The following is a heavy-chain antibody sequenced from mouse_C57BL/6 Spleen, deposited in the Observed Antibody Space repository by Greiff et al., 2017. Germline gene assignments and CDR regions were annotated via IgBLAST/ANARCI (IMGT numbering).Heavy chain of an antibody. CDR3: ARGAYYYGSSLAY. CDR1: GYSITSGYY. Sequence: ESGPGLVKPSQSLSLTCSVTGYSITSGYYWNWIRQFPGNKLEWMGYISYDGSNNYNPSLKNRISITRDTSKNQFFLKLNSVTTEDTATYYCARGAYYYGSSLAYWGQGTLVTVSA. CDR2: ISYDGSN. V-gene: IGHV3-6*01. J-gene: IGHJ3*01. D-gene: IGHD1-1*01.